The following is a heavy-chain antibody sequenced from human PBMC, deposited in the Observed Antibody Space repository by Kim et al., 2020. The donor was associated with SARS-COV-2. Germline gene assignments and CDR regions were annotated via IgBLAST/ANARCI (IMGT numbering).Heavy chain of an antibody. Sequence: GGSLRLSCAASGFTFSSYGMHWVRQAPGKGLEWVAVISYDGSNKYYADSVKGRFTISRDNSKNTLYLQMNSLRAEDTAVYYCAKDQADYDSSGYYYGGHYFDYWGQGTLVPVSS. V-gene: IGHV3-30*18. J-gene: IGHJ4*02. CDR1: GFTFSSYG. CDR2: ISYDGSNK. CDR3: AKDQADYDSSGYYYGGHYFDY. D-gene: IGHD3-22*01.